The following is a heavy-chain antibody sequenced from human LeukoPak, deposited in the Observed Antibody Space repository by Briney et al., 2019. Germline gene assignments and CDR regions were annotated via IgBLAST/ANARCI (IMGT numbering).Heavy chain of an antibody. Sequence: GGSLRLSCAASGFTFSSYATSWVRQAPGKGLEWVSAISGSGGSTYYADSVKGRFTISRDSSKNTLYLQMNSLRAEDTAVYYCATTYSSGWSPAVYYFDYWGQGTLVTVSS. J-gene: IGHJ4*02. CDR1: GFTFSSYA. D-gene: IGHD6-19*01. V-gene: IGHV3-23*01. CDR3: ATTYSSGWSPAVYYFDY. CDR2: ISGSGGST.